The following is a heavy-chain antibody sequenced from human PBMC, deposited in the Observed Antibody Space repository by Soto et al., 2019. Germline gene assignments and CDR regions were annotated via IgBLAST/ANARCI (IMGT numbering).Heavy chain of an antibody. V-gene: IGHV1-58*02. CDR2: IVVYNGNT. CDR1: GFTFTSYA. CDR3: ARVSPASLRYSGDDQTTDYYYYYMDV. D-gene: IGHD5-12*01. J-gene: IGHJ6*03. Sequence: ASVKVSCKASGFTFTSYAMQWVRQARGQRLEWIGWIVVYNGNTNYAQKFQERVTITTDTSTSTAYMELRSLRSDDTAVYYCARVSPASLRYSGDDQTTDYYYYYMDVWGKGTKVTVSS.